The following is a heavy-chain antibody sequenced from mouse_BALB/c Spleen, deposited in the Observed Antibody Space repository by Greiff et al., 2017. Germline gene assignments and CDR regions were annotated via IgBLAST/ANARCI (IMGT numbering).Heavy chain of an antibody. CDR1: GFTFSSYA. CDR3: ARNGYYSDYFDY. V-gene: IGHV5-9-3*01. J-gene: IGHJ2*01. D-gene: IGHD2-3*01. CDR2: ISSGGSYT. Sequence: EVKLMESGGGLVKPGGSLKLSCAASGFTFSSYAMSWVRQTPEKRLEWVATISSGGSYTYYPDSVKGRFTISRDNAKNTLYLQMSSLRSEDTAMYYCARNGYYSDYFDYWGQGTTLTVSS.